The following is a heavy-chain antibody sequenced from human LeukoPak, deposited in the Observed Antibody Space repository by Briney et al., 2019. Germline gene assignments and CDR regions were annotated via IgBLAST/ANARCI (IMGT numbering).Heavy chain of an antibody. CDR3: ARGVSGPPTKYYYYYMDG. D-gene: IGHD3-3*01. J-gene: IGHJ6*03. CDR2: INHSGST. Sequence: PSESLSLSCAVYGGSFSGYYWSWIRQPPGKGLEWVGEINHSGSTNYNPSLKSRVTISIDTSKNQLSLKLSPVTAPHTPVNSCARGVSGPPTKYYYYYMDGWGKGPTVTVSS. CDR1: GGSFSGYY. V-gene: IGHV4-34*01.